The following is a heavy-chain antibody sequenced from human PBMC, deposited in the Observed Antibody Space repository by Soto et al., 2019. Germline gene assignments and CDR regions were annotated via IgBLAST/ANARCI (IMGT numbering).Heavy chain of an antibody. Sequence: EVQLLESGGGLVQPGGSLRLSCAASGFTFSSYAMSWVRQAPGKGLEWVSAISGSGGSTYYADSVKGRFTISRDNSKNTLYLQMISLRSEDTAVYYCAKDLGMYSSSWSDAFDIWGQGTMVTVSS. CDR1: GFTFSSYA. V-gene: IGHV3-23*01. D-gene: IGHD6-13*01. CDR3: AKDLGMYSSSWSDAFDI. CDR2: ISGSGGST. J-gene: IGHJ3*02.